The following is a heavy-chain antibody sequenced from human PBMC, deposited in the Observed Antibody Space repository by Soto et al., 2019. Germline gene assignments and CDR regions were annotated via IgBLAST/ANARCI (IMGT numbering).Heavy chain of an antibody. CDR2: IYYSGTT. Sequence: PSEILSLTGTVSGGSISSSSYYWAWVRQPPGKGLEWIGSIYYSGTTYYNPSLKSRVTISVDRSKNQFSLKLSSVTAADTAVYYCARVPGPWGQGTLVTVSS. V-gene: IGHV4-39*07. J-gene: IGHJ5*02. CDR1: GGSISSSSYY. CDR3: ARVPGP.